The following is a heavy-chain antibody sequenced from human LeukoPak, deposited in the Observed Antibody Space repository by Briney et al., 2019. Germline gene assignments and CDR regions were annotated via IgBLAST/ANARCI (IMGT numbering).Heavy chain of an antibody. V-gene: IGHV3-48*01. J-gene: IGHJ6*03. Sequence: GGSLRLSCAASGFTFSSYSMNWVRQAPGRGLEWVSYISSSSSTIYYADSVKGRFTISRDNAKNSLYLQMNSLRAEDTALYYCARLGELERPNYYYYYYMDVWGKGTTVTVSS. CDR2: ISSSSSTI. CDR1: GFTFSSYS. CDR3: ARLGELERPNYYYYYYMDV. D-gene: IGHD1-1*01.